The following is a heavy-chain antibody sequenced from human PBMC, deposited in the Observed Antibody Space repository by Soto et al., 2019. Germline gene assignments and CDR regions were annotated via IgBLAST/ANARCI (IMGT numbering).Heavy chain of an antibody. CDR3: ARDPTPYVPGD. V-gene: IGHV3-7*01. CDR1: GFTFSSYW. Sequence: GGSLRLSCAAPGFTFSSYWMSWVRQAPGKGLEWVANIKQDGSEKYYVDSVKGRFTISRDNAKNSLYLQMNSLRAEDTAVYYCARDPTPYVPGDWGQGTLVTVSS. D-gene: IGHD3-16*01. CDR2: IKQDGSEK. J-gene: IGHJ4*02.